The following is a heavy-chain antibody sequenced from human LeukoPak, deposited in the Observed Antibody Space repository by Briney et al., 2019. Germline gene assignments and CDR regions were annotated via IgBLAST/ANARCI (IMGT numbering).Heavy chain of an antibody. V-gene: IGHV1-2*02. CDR3: AGSISFGTLYYYYMDV. Sequence: ASVKLSCKASGYTFTGYYMHWVRQAPGQGLEWMGWINPNSGGTNYAQKFQGRVTMTRDTSISTAYMELSRLRSDDTAVYYCAGSISFGTLYYYYMDVWGKGTTVTGSS. CDR1: GYTFTGYY. D-gene: IGHD3/OR15-3a*01. J-gene: IGHJ6*03. CDR2: INPNSGGT.